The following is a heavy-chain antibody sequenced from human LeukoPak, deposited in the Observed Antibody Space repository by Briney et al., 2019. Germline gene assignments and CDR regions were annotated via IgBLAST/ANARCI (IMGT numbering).Heavy chain of an antibody. CDR2: IYYSGST. D-gene: IGHD6-19*01. Sequence: SETLSLTCTVSGGSISSYYWRWIRQPPGKGLEWIGYIYYSGSTNYNPSLKSRVTISVDTSKNQFSLKLSSVTAADTAVYYCARGPIKPGYSSGWYFDYWGQGTLVTVSS. J-gene: IGHJ4*02. V-gene: IGHV4-59*01. CDR3: ARGPIKPGYSSGWYFDY. CDR1: GGSISSYY.